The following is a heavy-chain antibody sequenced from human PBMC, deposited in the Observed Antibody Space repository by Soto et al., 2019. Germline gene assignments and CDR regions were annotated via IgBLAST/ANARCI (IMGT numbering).Heavy chain of an antibody. CDR3: ARRSATTPAYYYGMDV. Sequence: GESLKISCKGSGYSFTSCWIGWVRQMPGKGLEWMGIIYPGDSDTRYSPSFQGQVTISADKSISTAYLQWSSLKASDTAMYYCARRSATTPAYYYGMDVWGQGTTVTVSS. V-gene: IGHV5-51*01. CDR2: IYPGDSDT. J-gene: IGHJ6*02. D-gene: IGHD1-26*01. CDR1: GYSFTSCW.